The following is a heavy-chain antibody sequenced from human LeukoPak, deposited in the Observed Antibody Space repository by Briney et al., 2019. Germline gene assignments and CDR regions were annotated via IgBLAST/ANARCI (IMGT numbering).Heavy chain of an antibody. Sequence: GGSLRLSCAASGFTFSSYIMNWVRQAPGKGLEWVSSISSSSSYIYYADSVKGRFTISRDNAKNSLYLQMNSLRAEDTAVYYCARGGIVVVPAAPVLGDAFDIWGQGTMVTVSS. CDR3: ARGGIVVVPAAPVLGDAFDI. V-gene: IGHV3-21*01. J-gene: IGHJ3*02. D-gene: IGHD2-2*01. CDR2: ISSSSSYI. CDR1: GFTFSSYI.